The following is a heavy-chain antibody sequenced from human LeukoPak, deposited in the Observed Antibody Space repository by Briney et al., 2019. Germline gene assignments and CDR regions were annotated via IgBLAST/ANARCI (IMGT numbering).Heavy chain of an antibody. V-gene: IGHV1-2*02. CDR1: GYTFTGHY. CDR3: ARGIRYFDWLSGLPDY. CDR2: INPNSGGT. D-gene: IGHD3-9*01. Sequence: GASVKVSCKASGYTFTGHYMHWVRQAPGQGLEWMGWINPNSGGTNYAQKFQGRVTMTRDTSISTAYMELSRLRSDDTAVYYCARGIRYFDWLSGLPDYWGQGTLVTVSS. J-gene: IGHJ4*02.